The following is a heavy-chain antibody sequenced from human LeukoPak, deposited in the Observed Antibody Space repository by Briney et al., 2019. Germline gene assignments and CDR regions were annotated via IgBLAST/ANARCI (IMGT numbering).Heavy chain of an antibody. J-gene: IGHJ6*02. Sequence: PGGSLRLSCAASGFTFSKDWMSWVRQAPGKGLEWVATISRDASENYYVDSVKSRSTTSRDNAKNSLFLQMHSLRVEDTAIYYCARYGYYYGMDVWGQGTTVTVSS. CDR3: ARYGYYYGMDV. CDR1: GFTFSKDW. D-gene: IGHD6-13*01. V-gene: IGHV3-7*05. CDR2: ISRDASEN.